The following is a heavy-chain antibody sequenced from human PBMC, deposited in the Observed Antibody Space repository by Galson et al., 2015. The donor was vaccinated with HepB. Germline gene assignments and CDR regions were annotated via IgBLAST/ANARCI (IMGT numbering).Heavy chain of an antibody. CDR3: AREGYYESGGYNYYYFDY. Sequence: SVKVSCKASGYTLPSYGISWVRQAPGQGLEWMGWISDYNGNTNYPQKLLGRVTMTTDTSTSTAYLELRSLRSDDTAVYYCAREGYYESGGYNYYYFDYWGQGTLVTVSS. CDR2: ISDYNGNT. D-gene: IGHD3-22*01. J-gene: IGHJ4*02. V-gene: IGHV1-18*01. CDR1: GYTLPSYG.